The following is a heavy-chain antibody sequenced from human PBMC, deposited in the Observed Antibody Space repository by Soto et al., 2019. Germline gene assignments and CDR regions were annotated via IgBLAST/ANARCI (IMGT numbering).Heavy chain of an antibody. J-gene: IGHJ4*02. V-gene: IGHV1-69*13. CDR3: ARDSGYDSTLYYFDY. CDR2: IIPIFGTA. Sequence: VASVKVSRKASGGTFSSYAISWVRQAPGQGLEWMGGIIPIFGTANYAQKFQGRVTITADESTSAAYMELSSLRSEDTAVYYCARDSGYDSTLYYFDYWGQGTLVTVSS. CDR1: GGTFSSYA. D-gene: IGHD5-12*01.